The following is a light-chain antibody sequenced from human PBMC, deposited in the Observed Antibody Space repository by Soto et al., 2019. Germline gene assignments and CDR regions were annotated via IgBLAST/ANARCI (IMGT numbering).Light chain of an antibody. V-gene: IGKV3-11*01. CDR1: QSVSSY. CDR2: DAP. CDR3: QQRSNWLIT. J-gene: IGKJ5*01. Sequence: ESVLTQSPATLSLSPGERATLSCRASQSVSSYLAWYQQKPGQAPRLLIYDAPNRATGIPARFSGSGSGTDFTLTISSLEPEDFAVYYCQQRSNWLITFGQGTRLEIK.